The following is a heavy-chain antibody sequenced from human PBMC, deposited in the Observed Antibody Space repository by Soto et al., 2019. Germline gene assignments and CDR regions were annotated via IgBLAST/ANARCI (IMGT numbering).Heavy chain of an antibody. V-gene: IGHV3-33*01. J-gene: IGHJ6*02. CDR1: GFTFSSYG. CDR3: AREFIAVAGPPGMDV. CDR2: IWYDGSNK. D-gene: IGHD6-19*01. Sequence: QVQLVESGGGVVQPGRSLTLSCAASGFTFSSYGMHWVRQAPGKGLEWVAVIWYDGSNKYYADSVKGRFTISRDNSKNTLYLQMNSLRAEDTAVYYCAREFIAVAGPPGMDVWGQGTTVTVSS.